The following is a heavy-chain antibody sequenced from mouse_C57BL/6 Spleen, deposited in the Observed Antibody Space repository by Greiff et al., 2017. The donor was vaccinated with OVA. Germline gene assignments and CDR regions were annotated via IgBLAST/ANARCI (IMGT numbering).Heavy chain of an antibody. D-gene: IGHD1-1*01. CDR1: GYTFTSYT. CDR2: INPSSGYT. V-gene: IGHV1-4*01. J-gene: IGHJ2*01. Sequence: QVHVKQSGAELARPGASVKMSCKASGYTFTSYTMHWVKQRPGQGLEWIGYINPSSGYTKYNQKFKDKATLTADKSSSTAYMQLSSLTSEDSAVYYCARYGSPFDYWGQGTTLTVSS. CDR3: ARYGSPFDY.